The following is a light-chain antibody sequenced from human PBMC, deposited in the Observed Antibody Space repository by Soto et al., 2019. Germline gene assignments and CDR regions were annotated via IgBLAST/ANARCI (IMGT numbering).Light chain of an antibody. V-gene: IGKV1-17*01. CDR2: RAY. Sequence: DIQMTQSPSSLPASVGDRVTITCRASQDIRNDLGWYQQKPGKAPQRLIYRAYTLQSGVPSRFSGSGSGTDFTRTISSLQPEDCATYCCLQHNSFPLTFGGGTKVEIK. CDR1: QDIRND. J-gene: IGKJ4*01. CDR3: LQHNSFPLT.